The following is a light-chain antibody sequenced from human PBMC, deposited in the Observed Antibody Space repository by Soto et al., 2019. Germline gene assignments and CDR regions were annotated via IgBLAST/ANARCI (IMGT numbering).Light chain of an antibody. V-gene: IGKV3-11*01. J-gene: IGKJ4*01. CDR2: DAS. Sequence: EIVLTQSPATLSLSPGNRATLSCRASQSVSGYLAWYQQKPGQAPRLLIYDASNRATGIPARFSGSGFGSDFTLTIPSLEPEDLAVYYCQQRSNWPSTFGGGTKVEI. CDR3: QQRSNWPST. CDR1: QSVSGY.